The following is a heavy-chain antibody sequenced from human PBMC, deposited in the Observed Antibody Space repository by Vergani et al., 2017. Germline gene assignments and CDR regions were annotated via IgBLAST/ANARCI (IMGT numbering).Heavy chain of an antibody. J-gene: IGHJ6*03. CDR1: GGSFSGYY. D-gene: IGHD7-27*01. CDR2: INDSGST. Sequence: QVQLQQWGAGLLKPSETLSLTCAVYGGSFSGYYWSWIRQSPGKGLEWIGEINDSGSTKYNPSLESRVTISVDTSKKQLFLKLNSVTAADTAVFYCARGNWGASFYYMDVWGKGTTVTVSS. V-gene: IGHV4-34*01. CDR3: ARGNWGASFYYMDV.